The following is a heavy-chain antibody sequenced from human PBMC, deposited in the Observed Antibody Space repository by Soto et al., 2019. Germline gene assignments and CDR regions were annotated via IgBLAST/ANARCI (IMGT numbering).Heavy chain of an antibody. J-gene: IGHJ4*02. V-gene: IGHV2-5*02. CDR3: AHSLGLNPPDY. Sequence: GSTLVNPTQTLTLTCTFSGISLRPHGERVGWIRQPPGKALEWLALIYWDDDKRYSPSLKSRLTITKDTFKNQVVLIKTYMDSVDRGTYCCAHSLGLNPPDYWGQGALVTVSP. CDR2: IYWDDDK. CDR1: GISLRPHGER.